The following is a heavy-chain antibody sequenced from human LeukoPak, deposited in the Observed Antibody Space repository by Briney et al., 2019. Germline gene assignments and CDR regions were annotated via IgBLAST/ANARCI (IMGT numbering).Heavy chain of an antibody. D-gene: IGHD3-22*01. CDR2: IYTSGST. Sequence: PSETLSLTCTVSGGSNSSGSYYWSSIRQPAEKGLEWIGRIYTSGSTNYNPSLKSRVTISVDTSKNQFSLKLSSVTAADTAVYYCASSHSSAYYVDYWGQGTLVTVSS. CDR3: ASSHSSAYYVDY. CDR1: GGSNSSGSYY. J-gene: IGHJ4*02. V-gene: IGHV4-61*02.